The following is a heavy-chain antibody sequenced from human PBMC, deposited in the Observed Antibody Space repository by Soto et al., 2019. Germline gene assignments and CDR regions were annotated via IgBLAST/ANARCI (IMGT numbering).Heavy chain of an antibody. J-gene: IGHJ6*03. D-gene: IGHD4-17*01. V-gene: IGHV3-9*01. Sequence: EVQLVESGGGWLQPGRSLRLSCAASGFTFDDYAMHGVGQAPGKGLEWVPGISWNSGSIGYADSVKGRFTISRDNAKNSLYLQMNSLRAEDTALYYCAKVFHDYESWDYYYYMDVWGKGTTVTVSS. CDR1: GFTFDDYA. CDR3: AKVFHDYESWDYYYYMDV. CDR2: ISWNSGSI.